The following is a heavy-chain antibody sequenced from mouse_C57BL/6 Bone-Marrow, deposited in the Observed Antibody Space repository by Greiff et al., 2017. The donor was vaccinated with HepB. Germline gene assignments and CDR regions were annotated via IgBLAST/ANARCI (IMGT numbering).Heavy chain of an antibody. V-gene: IGHV1-50*01. J-gene: IGHJ2*01. CDR3: ASWAYYGY. CDR1: GYTFTSYW. Sequence: QVQLQQPGAELVKPGASVKVSCKASGYTFTSYWMQWVKQRPGQGLEWIGEIDPSDSYTNYNQKFKGKATLTVDTSSSTAYMQLSSLTSEDSAVYYCASWAYYGYWGQGTTLTVSS. D-gene: IGHD1-1*01. CDR2: IDPSDSYT.